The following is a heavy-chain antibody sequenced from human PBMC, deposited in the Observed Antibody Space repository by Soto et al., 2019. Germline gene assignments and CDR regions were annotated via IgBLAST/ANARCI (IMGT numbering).Heavy chain of an antibody. CDR1: GASVSSGDYY. CDR2: IYFSGAT. V-gene: IGHV4-61*03. CDR3: VRVHADDSRGYFLDY. Sequence: QVQLQEAGPGLVKPSETLALNCSVSGASVSSGDYYWSWIRQPPGKGLEWIGYIYFSGATSYAPSLRRRVSISMDTSNDRFFLKIKSVTAADTAFYYCVRVHADDSRGYFLDYWGQGLLVSVSS. D-gene: IGHD6-25*01. J-gene: IGHJ4*02.